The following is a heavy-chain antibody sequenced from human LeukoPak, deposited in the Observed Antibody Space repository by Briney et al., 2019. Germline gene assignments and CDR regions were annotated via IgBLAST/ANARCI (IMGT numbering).Heavy chain of an antibody. D-gene: IGHD6-13*01. CDR3: AVWYTSSWSFDY. CDR1: GFTLSNYG. Sequence: PGRSLRLSCAASGFTLSNYGMHWVRQAPGKGLEWVAVIWYDGSDKYYVDSVKGRFTISRDNSKNTLYVQMNSLRAEDTAVYYCAVWYTSSWSFDYWGQGTLVTVSS. V-gene: IGHV3-33*01. CDR2: IWYDGSDK. J-gene: IGHJ4*02.